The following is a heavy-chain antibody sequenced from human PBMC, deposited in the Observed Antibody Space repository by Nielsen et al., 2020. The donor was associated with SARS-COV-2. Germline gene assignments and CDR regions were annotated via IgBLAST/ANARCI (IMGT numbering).Heavy chain of an antibody. CDR1: GGTFSSYA. CDR2: MNPNSGNT. J-gene: IGHJ4*02. Sequence: APVKVSCKASGGTFSSYAINWVRQATGQGLEWMGWMNPNSGNTGYAQKFQGRVTMTRNTSISTAYMELSSLRSEDTAVYYCARGPTVTTCDYWGQGTLVTVSS. D-gene: IGHD4-17*01. V-gene: IGHV1-8*02. CDR3: ARGPTVTTCDY.